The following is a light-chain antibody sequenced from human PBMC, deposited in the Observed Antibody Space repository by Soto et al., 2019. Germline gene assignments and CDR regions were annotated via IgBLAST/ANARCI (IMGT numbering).Light chain of an antibody. J-gene: IGKJ5*01. V-gene: IGKV3-11*01. CDR3: QHRMNWPLT. CDR1: QSVGSSY. Sequence: EIVLTHSQGTLSLSPCESTTLSFSASQSVGSSYLAWYQQKPGQAPRLLIYGASNRATGIPARFSGSGSETDFTLTISSLEPEDFAVYYCQHRMNWPLTFGQGTRLEIK. CDR2: GAS.